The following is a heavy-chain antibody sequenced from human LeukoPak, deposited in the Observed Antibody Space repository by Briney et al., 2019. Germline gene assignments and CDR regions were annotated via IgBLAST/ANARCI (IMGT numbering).Heavy chain of an antibody. J-gene: IGHJ6*04. CDR3: ARAPLPLVVVPAAMTHYYYGMDV. CDR1: GGTFTTYA. CDR2: IIPIFGTA. D-gene: IGHD2-2*01. V-gene: IGHV1-69*06. Sequence: SEKVSSKASGGTFTTYAISWVRQAPGQGREWMGGIIPIFGTATYAQKFHGRVTITADKSTSTAYMELSSLRSEDTAVYYCARAPLPLVVVPAAMTHYYYGMDVWGKGTTVTVSS.